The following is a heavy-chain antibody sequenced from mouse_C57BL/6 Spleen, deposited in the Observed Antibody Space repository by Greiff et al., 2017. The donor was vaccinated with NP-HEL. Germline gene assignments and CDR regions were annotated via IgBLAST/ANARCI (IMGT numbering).Heavy chain of an antibody. Sequence: VQLQQSDAELVKPGASVKISCKVSGYTFTDHTIHWMKQRPEQGLEWIGYIYSRDGSTKYNEKVKGKATLTADKSSSTAYMQLNSLTSEDSAFYVCARELFHYYAMDYWGQGTSVTVSS. J-gene: IGHJ4*01. CDR1: GYTFTDHT. D-gene: IGHD1-1*02. CDR2: IYSRDGST. V-gene: IGHV1-78*01. CDR3: ARELFHYYAMDY.